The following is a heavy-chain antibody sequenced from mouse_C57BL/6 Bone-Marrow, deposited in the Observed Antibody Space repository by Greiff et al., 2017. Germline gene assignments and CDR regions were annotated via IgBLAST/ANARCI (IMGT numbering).Heavy chain of an antibody. V-gene: IGHV1-5*01. D-gene: IGHD1-1*02. CDR3: TRRRDDYGLDY. J-gene: IGHJ2*01. Sequence: VQLQQSGTVLARPGASVKMSCKTSGYTFTSYWMHWVKQRPGQGLEWIGALYPGNSDTSYNQKFKGKAKLTAVTSASTSYMELSRLQHEDSAVDYWTRRRDDYGLDYWGQGTTLTVSS. CDR1: GYTFTSYW. CDR2: LYPGNSDT.